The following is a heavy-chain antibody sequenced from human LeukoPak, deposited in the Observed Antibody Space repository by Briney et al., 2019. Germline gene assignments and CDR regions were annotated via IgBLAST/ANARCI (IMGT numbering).Heavy chain of an antibody. CDR2: MNPNSGNT. J-gene: IGHJ4*02. CDR3: ARGPPLLRFLEWLFPPTFDY. CDR1: GYTFTSYD. D-gene: IGHD3-3*01. V-gene: IGHV1-8*01. Sequence: ASVKVSCKASGYTFTSYDINWVRQATGQGLEWMGRMNPNSGNTGYAQKFQGRVTMTRNTSISTAYMELSSLRSEDTAAYYCARGPPLLRFLEWLFPPTFDYWGQGTLVTVSS.